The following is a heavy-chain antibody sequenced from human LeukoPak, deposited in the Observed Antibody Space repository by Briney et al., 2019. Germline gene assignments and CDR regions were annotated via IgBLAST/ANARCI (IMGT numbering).Heavy chain of an antibody. J-gene: IGHJ4*02. CDR1: GFTFSSYT. D-gene: IGHD3-9*01. CDR3: VIVRGYFDSSGTDY. Sequence: PGGSLRLSCSASGFTFSSYTVHWVRQASGKGLEFVSAITSTGGNTYYADSVTGRFTLSRDNSKNTLYLQMSSLRAEDTAVYYCVIVRGYFDSSGTDYWGQGTLVTVSS. V-gene: IGHV3-64D*06. CDR2: ITSTGGNT.